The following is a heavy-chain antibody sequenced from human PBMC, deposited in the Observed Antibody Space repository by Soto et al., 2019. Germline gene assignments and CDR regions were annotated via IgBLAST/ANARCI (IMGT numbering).Heavy chain of an antibody. CDR1: GFTFSSYA. D-gene: IGHD3-22*01. CDR3: ARLAGITLLVVVIPGVMDV. J-gene: IGHJ6*02. Sequence: PGGSLRLSCAASGFTFSSYAMHWVRQAPGKGLEWVAVISYDGSNKYYADSVKGRFTISRDNSKNTLYLQMNSLRAEDTAVYYCARLAGITLLVVVIPGVMDVWGQGTTVPVSS. V-gene: IGHV3-30-3*01. CDR2: ISYDGSNK.